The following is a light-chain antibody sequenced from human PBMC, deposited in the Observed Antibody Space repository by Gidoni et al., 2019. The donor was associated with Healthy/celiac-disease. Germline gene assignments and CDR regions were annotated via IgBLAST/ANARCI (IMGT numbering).Light chain of an antibody. CDR1: QSVSSY. Sequence: EIVLTQSPATLSLSPGERATLSCRASQSVSSYSAWYQQNPGQAPRLLIYDASNRATGIPARFSGSVSGTDFTLTISSLEPEELAVYYCQKSSNLPTFGGGTKVEIK. CDR3: QKSSNLPT. CDR2: DAS. J-gene: IGKJ4*01. V-gene: IGKV3-11*01.